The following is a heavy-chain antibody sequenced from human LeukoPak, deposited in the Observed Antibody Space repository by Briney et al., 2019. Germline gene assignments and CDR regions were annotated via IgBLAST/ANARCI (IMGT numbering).Heavy chain of an antibody. J-gene: IGHJ6*03. Sequence: SETLSLACTVSGGSIGTYYWSWARQSPGTGLEWIGYIYVTGTRYNPYLQSRVTISVDRSRNQFFLKMTSVTAADTAVYYCARHIGGGIEDMDVWGRGTKVTVSS. CDR2: IYVTGT. V-gene: IGHV4-59*08. D-gene: IGHD3-16*02. CDR3: ARHIGGGIEDMDV. CDR1: GGSIGTYY.